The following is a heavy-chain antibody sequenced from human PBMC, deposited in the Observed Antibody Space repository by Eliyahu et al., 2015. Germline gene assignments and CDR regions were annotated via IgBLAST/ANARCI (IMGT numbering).Heavy chain of an antibody. J-gene: IGHJ4*02. Sequence: EVQLLESGGGLVQPGGSLRLSCAASXFPFSNYAMXWVRQAPGKSLEWVSVISGSGGSTSYADSVKGRFTISRDRSRDALYLQMNSLRAEDTAVYYCAKGGDGYNRPFDYWGQGTLVTVSS. CDR1: XFPFSNYA. V-gene: IGHV3-23*01. D-gene: IGHD5-24*01. CDR3: AKGGDGYNRPFDY. CDR2: ISGSGGST.